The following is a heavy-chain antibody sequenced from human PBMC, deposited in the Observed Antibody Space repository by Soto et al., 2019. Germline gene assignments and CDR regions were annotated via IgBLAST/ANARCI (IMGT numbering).Heavy chain of an antibody. CDR1: GFTFSSYA. Sequence: GFLRLSCAASGFTFSSYAMNWVRQAPGKGLEWVSVISGSGDSTYYADSVKGRFTISRDNSKNTLYLQMNSLRTEDTAVYYCARRGPGTYFDYWGQGTLVTVSS. J-gene: IGHJ4*02. D-gene: IGHD6-13*01. CDR3: ARRGPGTYFDY. CDR2: ISGSGDST. V-gene: IGHV3-23*01.